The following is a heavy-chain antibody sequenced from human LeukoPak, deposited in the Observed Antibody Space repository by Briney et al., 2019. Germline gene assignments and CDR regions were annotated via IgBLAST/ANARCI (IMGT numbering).Heavy chain of an antibody. CDR3: ARDRDPNGNYVTGWFDP. CDR1: GASISNHY. V-gene: IGHV4-59*11. J-gene: IGHJ5*02. CDR2: VYSRGST. D-gene: IGHD4-17*01. Sequence: SETLSLTCTVSGASISNHYWSWIRQSPGKGLECIGVVYSRGSTTYNPSLKDRVTIPVDTSKNQLSLSLRSVTAADTAIYYCARDRDPNGNYVTGWFDPWGQGTLVTVSS.